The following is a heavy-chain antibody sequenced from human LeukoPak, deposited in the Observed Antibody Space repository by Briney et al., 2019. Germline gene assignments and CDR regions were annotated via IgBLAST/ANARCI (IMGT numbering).Heavy chain of an antibody. J-gene: IGHJ4*02. CDR1: GYTLTELS. CDR3: AARPVDGTWLFLDY. D-gene: IGHD6-19*01. CDR2: FDPEDGET. V-gene: IGHV1-24*01. Sequence: ASVKVSCKVSGYTLTELSMHWVRQAPGKGLEWIGGFDPEDGETIYAQKFQGRVTMTEDTSTDTAYMELSSLRSEDTAVYYCAARPVDGTWLFLDYWGQGTLVTVSS.